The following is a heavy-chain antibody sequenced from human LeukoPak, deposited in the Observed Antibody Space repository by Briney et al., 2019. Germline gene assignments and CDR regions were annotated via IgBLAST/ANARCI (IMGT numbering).Heavy chain of an antibody. CDR3: VIDGVWRERLPDY. V-gene: IGHV1-18*01. D-gene: IGHD1-26*01. CDR2: INAYNGNT. Sequence: GASGKVSCKATGYTFTSYGISWVRQPPGQGLEGMGWINAYNGNTKYAQKLHGRVTMTTETSTSTANMEPRSLRADDTAGYYCVIDGVWRERLPDYWSQGTLVTASS. CDR1: GYTFTSYG. J-gene: IGHJ4*02.